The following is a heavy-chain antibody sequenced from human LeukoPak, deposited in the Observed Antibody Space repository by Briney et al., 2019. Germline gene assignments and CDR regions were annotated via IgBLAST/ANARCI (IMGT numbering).Heavy chain of an antibody. J-gene: IGHJ4*02. V-gene: IGHV3-53*01. CDR1: GFSVSSNY. CDR2: LYSSGTT. D-gene: IGHD5-12*01. Sequence: PGGSLRLSCAASGFSVSSNYMSWVRQAPGKGLEWVSVLYSSGTTYYADSVKGRFTISRDNSKNALFLQMNSLRVDDTAVYYCARGPLRSAFDYWGQGTLVTVSS. CDR3: ARGPLRSAFDY.